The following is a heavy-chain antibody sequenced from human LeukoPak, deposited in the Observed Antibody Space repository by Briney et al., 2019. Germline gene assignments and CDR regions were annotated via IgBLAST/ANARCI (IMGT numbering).Heavy chain of an antibody. V-gene: IGHV3-30*18. J-gene: IGHJ4*02. Sequence: PRRSPRLSCAASGFTFSVYGMHWVRQAPGKGLEWVALLSGDETYIDYTDSVKGRFTISRDTSKNTLFLQMNSLRADDTAIYYCAKAAVYSRNWTPFDDWGQGTLVTVSS. CDR2: LSGDETYI. D-gene: IGHD6-13*01. CDR1: GFTFSVYG. CDR3: AKAAVYSRNWTPFDD.